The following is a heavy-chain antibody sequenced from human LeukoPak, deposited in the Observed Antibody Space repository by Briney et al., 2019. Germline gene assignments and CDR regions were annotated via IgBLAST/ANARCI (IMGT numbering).Heavy chain of an antibody. Sequence: PSETLSLTCTVSGGSISSGGYYWSWIRQHPGKGLEWIGYIYYSGSTYYNPSLKSRVTISVDTSKNQFSLELSSVTAADTAVYYCARDTVLDNSYYYYGMDVWGQGTTVTVSS. D-gene: IGHD2-8*02. J-gene: IGHJ6*02. CDR2: IYYSGST. CDR1: GGSISSGGYY. V-gene: IGHV4-31*03. CDR3: ARDTVLDNSYYYYGMDV.